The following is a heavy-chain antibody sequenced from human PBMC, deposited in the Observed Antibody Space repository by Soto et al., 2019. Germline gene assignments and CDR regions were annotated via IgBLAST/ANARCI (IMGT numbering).Heavy chain of an antibody. CDR1: GGSISSSSYY. J-gene: IGHJ5*02. CDR2: IYYSGST. D-gene: IGHD3-10*01. CDR3: ARQNGLLWFGELSLNWFDP. Sequence: SETLSLTCTVSGGSISSSSYYWGWIRQPPGKGLEWIGSIYYSGSTYYNPSLKSRVTISVDTSKNQFSLKLSSVTAADTAVYYCARQNGLLWFGELSLNWFDPWGQGTLVTVSS. V-gene: IGHV4-39*01.